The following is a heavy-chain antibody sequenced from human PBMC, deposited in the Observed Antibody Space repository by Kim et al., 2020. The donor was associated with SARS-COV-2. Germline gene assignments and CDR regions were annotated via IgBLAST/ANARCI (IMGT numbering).Heavy chain of an antibody. D-gene: IGHD1-7*01. CDR1: GFTFSSYW. J-gene: IGHJ5*02. CDR3: ARVSNWNYDWFDP. V-gene: IGHV3-7*03. CDR2: IKQDGSEK. Sequence: GGSLRLSCAASGFTFSSYWMSWVRQAPGKGLEWVANIKQDGSEKYYVDSVKGRFTISRDNAKNSLYPQMNSLRAEDTAVYYCARVSNWNYDWFDPWGQGTLVTVSS.